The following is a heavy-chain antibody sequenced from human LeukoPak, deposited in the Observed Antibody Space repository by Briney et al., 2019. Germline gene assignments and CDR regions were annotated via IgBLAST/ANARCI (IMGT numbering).Heavy chain of an antibody. CDR1: GYTFNSYG. Sequence: ASVKVSCKASGYTFNSYGISWVRQAPGQGLEWMGIINPSGGSTSYAQKFQGRVTMTRDMSTSTVYMELSSLRSEDTAVYYCARERSIAALGWFDPWGQGTLVTVSS. J-gene: IGHJ5*02. CDR2: INPSGGST. D-gene: IGHD6-6*01. V-gene: IGHV1-46*02. CDR3: ARERSIAALGWFDP.